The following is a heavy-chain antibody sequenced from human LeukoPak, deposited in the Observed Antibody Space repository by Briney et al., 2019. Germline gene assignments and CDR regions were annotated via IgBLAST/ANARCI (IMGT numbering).Heavy chain of an antibody. D-gene: IGHD2-2*01. V-gene: IGHV6-1*01. CDR1: GDIVSSNSAA. Sequence: SQTLSLTCAISGDIVSSNSAAWNWIRHSPSTGLEWLGRTYYRSKWYNDYAVSVKSRITINPDTSKNQFSLQLNSVTAADTAVYYCARLSPIVVVPAAPRPYYFDYWGQGTLVTVSS. J-gene: IGHJ4*02. CDR3: ARLSPIVVVPAAPRPYYFDY. CDR2: TYYRSKWYN.